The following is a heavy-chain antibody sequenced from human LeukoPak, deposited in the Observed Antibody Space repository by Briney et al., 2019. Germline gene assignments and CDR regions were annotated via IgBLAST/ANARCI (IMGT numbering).Heavy chain of an antibody. J-gene: IGHJ4*02. D-gene: IGHD2-15*01. CDR2: ITTNGAST. CDR3: ARAHTRYCSGGSCYHFDY. Sequence: AGGSLRLSCAASGFIFSDYYMTWIRQAPGKGLEWISYITTNGASTYYATSVKGRFTISRDNAQNSLFLQMNSLRVEDTAVYYCARAHTRYCSGGSCYHFDYWGQGTLVTVSS. CDR1: GFIFSDYY. V-gene: IGHV3-11*01.